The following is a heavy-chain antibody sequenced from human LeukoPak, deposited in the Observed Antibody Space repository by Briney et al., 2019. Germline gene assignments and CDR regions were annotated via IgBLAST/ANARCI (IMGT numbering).Heavy chain of an antibody. CDR1: GFTFSGSA. CDR3: TRHVPYSSSWPHMDV. D-gene: IGHD6-13*01. CDR2: IRSKANSYAT. V-gene: IGHV3-73*01. J-gene: IGHJ6*03. Sequence: PGGSLRLSCAASGFTFSGSAMHWVRQASGKGLEWVGRIRSKANSYATAYAASVKGRFTISRDDSKNTAYLQMNSLKTEDTAVYYCTRHVPYSSSWPHMDVWGKGTTVTVSS.